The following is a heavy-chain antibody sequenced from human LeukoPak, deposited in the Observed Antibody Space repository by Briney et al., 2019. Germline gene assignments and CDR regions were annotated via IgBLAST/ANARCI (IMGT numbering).Heavy chain of an antibody. V-gene: IGHV3-7*01. CDR3: ARTSPGWWELTYFDY. CDR1: GFTFSSYW. CDR2: IKQDGSEK. Sequence: GGSLRLSCAASGFTFSSYWMSWVRQAPGKGLEWVANIKQDGSEKYYMDSVKGRFTISRNNAKNSLYLQMNSLRAEDTAVYYCARTSPGWWELTYFDYWGQGTLVTVSS. J-gene: IGHJ4*02. D-gene: IGHD1-26*01.